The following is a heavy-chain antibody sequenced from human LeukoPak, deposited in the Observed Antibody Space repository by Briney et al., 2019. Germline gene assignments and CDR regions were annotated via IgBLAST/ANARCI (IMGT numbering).Heavy chain of an antibody. Sequence: ASVKVSCRASGYTFTGYYMHWVRQPPGQGLEWMGWINPNSGGTNYAQKFQGWVTMTRDTSISTAYMELSRLRSDDTAVYYCASGHGSVHDAFDIWGQGTMVTVSS. D-gene: IGHD3-10*01. J-gene: IGHJ3*02. V-gene: IGHV1-2*04. CDR1: GYTFTGYY. CDR3: ASGHGSVHDAFDI. CDR2: INPNSGGT.